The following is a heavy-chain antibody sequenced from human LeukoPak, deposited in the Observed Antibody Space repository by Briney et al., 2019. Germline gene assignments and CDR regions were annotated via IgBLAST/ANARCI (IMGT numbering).Heavy chain of an antibody. V-gene: IGHV4-31*03. CDR2: IYYSGST. D-gene: IGHD6-13*01. Sequence: SETLSLTCTVSGVSISSCGYYWSCIRQHPGKGLEWIGYIYYSGSTYYNPSLKSRVTISVDTSKNQFSLKLSSVTAADTAVYYRARGAYRSRWYDYWGQGTLVTVSS. CDR3: ARGAYRSRWYDY. CDR1: GVSISSCGYY. J-gene: IGHJ4*02.